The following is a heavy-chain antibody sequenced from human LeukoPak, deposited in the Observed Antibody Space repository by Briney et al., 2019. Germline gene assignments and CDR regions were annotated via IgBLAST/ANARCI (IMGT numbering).Heavy chain of an antibody. J-gene: IGHJ3*02. CDR2: IWYDGSDK. CDR1: GFTFGSYG. CDR3: ARGVVVLHWRDAFDI. D-gene: IGHD2-21*01. Sequence: GRSLRLSCAASGFTFGSYGMHWVRQAPGKGLEWVAVIWYDGSDKYYADSVKGRFTISRDNSKNTLYLQMNSLRAEDTAVYYCARGVVVLHWRDAFDIWGQGTMVTVSS. V-gene: IGHV3-33*01.